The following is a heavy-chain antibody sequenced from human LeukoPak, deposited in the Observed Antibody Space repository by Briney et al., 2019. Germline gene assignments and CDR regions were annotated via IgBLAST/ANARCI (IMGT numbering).Heavy chain of an antibody. J-gene: IGHJ5*02. D-gene: IGHD6-13*01. V-gene: IGHV1-69*06. CDR3: ARGRPSASIAAAGVNWFDP. Sequence: ASVKVSCKASGGTFSSYAISWVRQAPGQGLEWMGGIIPIFGTANYAQKLQGRVTITGDKSTSTVYMELSSLRSQDTAVYFCARGRPSASIAAAGVNWFDPWGQGTLVTVSS. CDR1: GGTFSSYA. CDR2: IIPIFGTA.